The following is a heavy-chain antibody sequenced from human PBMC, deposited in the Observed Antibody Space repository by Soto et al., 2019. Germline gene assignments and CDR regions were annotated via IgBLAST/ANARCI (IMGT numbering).Heavy chain of an antibody. D-gene: IGHD6-13*01. CDR3: ASGASCWYPYFFDS. J-gene: IGHJ4*02. V-gene: IGHV1-69*06. CDR2: IIPYYNTL. Sequence: QAQVVQSGAEVRKPGSSVKLSCKASEGTFNSYAIAWVRQAPGQGLEWMGGIIPYYNTLNYAQKFQDRVTMTADNSTNTVYMELSSLRSDDTAVYFWASGASCWYPYFFDSWAQGTQVTVSS. CDR1: EGTFNSYA.